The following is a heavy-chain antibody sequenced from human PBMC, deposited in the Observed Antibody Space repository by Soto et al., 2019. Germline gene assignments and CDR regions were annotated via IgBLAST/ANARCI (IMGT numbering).Heavy chain of an antibody. CDR2: IYHSGST. CDR3: ARGVHPFGELSLFAY. J-gene: IGHJ4*02. D-gene: IGHD3-10*01. V-gene: IGHV4-30-2*01. Sequence: PSETLSLTCGVSGGSMSSGGYSWSWIRQPPGKGLEWIGYIYHSGSTYYNPSLKSRVTISVDRSKNQFSLKLSSVTAADTAVYYCARGVHPFGELSLFAYWGQGTLVTVTS. CDR1: GGSMSSGGYS.